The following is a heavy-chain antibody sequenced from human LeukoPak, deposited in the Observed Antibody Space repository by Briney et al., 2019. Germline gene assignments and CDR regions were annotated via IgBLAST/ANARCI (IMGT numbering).Heavy chain of an antibody. CDR3: ARRVTYSGGYDY. CDR2: ISGNADST. D-gene: IGHD1-26*01. Sequence: AGGSLRLSCSASGFTFSRYSMDWVRQAPGKGLEYVSGISGNADSTFYAGSVKGRFTISRDNFENTLYLQMDSLRPEDMGLFYCARRVTYSGGYDYWGQGTLVTVSA. J-gene: IGHJ4*02. V-gene: IGHV3-64*02. CDR1: GFTFSRYS.